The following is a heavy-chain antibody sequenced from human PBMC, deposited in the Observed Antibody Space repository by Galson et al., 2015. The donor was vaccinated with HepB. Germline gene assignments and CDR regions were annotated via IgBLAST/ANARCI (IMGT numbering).Heavy chain of an antibody. V-gene: IGHV4-59*08. CDR2: TYYSGST. CDR3: ARQGAYYDGSGSLLGGFDY. Sequence: SETLSLTCTVSGGSISSYYWSWIRQPPGKGLEWIGYTYYSGSTDYNPSLKSRVTISVDTSKNQLSLKLSSVTAADTAVYYCARQGAYYDGSGSLLGGFDYWGQGILVTVSS. CDR1: GGSISSYY. J-gene: IGHJ4*02. D-gene: IGHD3-10*01.